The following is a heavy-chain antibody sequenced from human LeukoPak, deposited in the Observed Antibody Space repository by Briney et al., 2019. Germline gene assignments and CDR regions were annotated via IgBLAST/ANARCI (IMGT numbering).Heavy chain of an antibody. Sequence: GGSLRLSCAASGFTFSSYSMNWVRQAPGKGLEWVSSISSSSSYIYYADSVKGRFTISRDNAKNSLYLQMNSLRAEDTAVYYCARGGGANYYFDYWGQGTLVIVSS. J-gene: IGHJ4*02. CDR3: ARGGGANYYFDY. V-gene: IGHV3-21*01. CDR1: GFTFSSYS. D-gene: IGHD3-16*01. CDR2: ISSSSSYI.